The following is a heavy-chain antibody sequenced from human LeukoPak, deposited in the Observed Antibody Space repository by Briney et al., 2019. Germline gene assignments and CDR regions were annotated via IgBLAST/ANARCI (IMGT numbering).Heavy chain of an antibody. D-gene: IGHD2-21*01. CDR3: ARCVVNYYYMDV. CDR1: GGTFSSYA. V-gene: IGHV1-69*05. J-gene: IGHJ6*03. Sequence: ASVKVSCKASGGTFSSYAISRVRQAPGQGLEWMGGIIPIFGTANYAQKFQGRVTITTDETTSTAYMELSSLRSEDTAVYYCARCVVNYYYMDVWGKGTTVTVSS. CDR2: IIPIFGTA.